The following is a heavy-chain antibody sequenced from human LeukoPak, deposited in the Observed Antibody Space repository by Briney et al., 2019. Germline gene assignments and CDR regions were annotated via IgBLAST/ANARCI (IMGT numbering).Heavy chain of an antibody. J-gene: IGHJ4*02. V-gene: IGHV3-7*01. CDR2: IKQDGSEK. CDR1: GFIFINYY. D-gene: IGHD6-13*01. CDR3: ARVGRAGPISTRRIAAAGQRGYFDY. Sequence: GGSLRLSCAASGFIFINYYMNWVRQAPGKGLEWVAHIKQDGSEKNYVDSVKGRFTISRDNAKNSLYLQMNSLRAEDTAVYYCARVGRAGPISTRRIAAAGQRGYFDYWGQGTLVTVSS.